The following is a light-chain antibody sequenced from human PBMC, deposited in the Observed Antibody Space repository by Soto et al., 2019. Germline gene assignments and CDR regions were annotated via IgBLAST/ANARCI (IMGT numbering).Light chain of an antibody. V-gene: IGKV3D-15*02. CDR1: QSVRGN. CDR2: GAF. CDR3: QQYGSSPWT. Sequence: EIVMTQSPATLSVSPGERATLSCRASQSVRGNLAWYQQKPGQSPRLLIYGAFNRATGIPARFSGSGSGTDFTLTISSLEPEDSAVYYCQQYGSSPWTFGQGTKVDIK. J-gene: IGKJ1*01.